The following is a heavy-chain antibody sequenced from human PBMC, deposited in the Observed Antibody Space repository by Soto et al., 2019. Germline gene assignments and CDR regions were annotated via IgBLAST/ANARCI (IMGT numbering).Heavy chain of an antibody. CDR1: SGSVSLGEYY. V-gene: IGHV4-61*08. D-gene: IGHD3-10*01. Sequence: QVHLQESGPGLVKPSEILSLTCSVSSGSVSLGEYYWSWIRQPPGKGLEWLGYIFYNGKTNYHPSLASRLTISSDTAKDQFSLTSRSVTASYTSVYYCAGDYGDPYQAFSVSWGQGSLVTVAS. J-gene: IGHJ5*02. CDR2: IFYNGKT. CDR3: AGDYGDPYQAFSVS.